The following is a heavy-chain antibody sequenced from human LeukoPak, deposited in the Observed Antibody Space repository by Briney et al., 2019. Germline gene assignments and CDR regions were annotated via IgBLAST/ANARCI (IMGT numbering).Heavy chain of an antibody. J-gene: IGHJ4*02. CDR2: IYGGGNI. CDR3: ARGAGYNYPYYFDY. Sequence: GGSLRLSCAASGFTVSSNYMNWVRQAPGEGLEWVSVIYGGGNIYYADSVKGRFTISRDNSKNTLYLQMNSLRAEDTAVYYCARGAGYNYPYYFDYWGQGALVTVSS. V-gene: IGHV3-53*01. CDR1: GFTVSSNY. D-gene: IGHD5-24*01.